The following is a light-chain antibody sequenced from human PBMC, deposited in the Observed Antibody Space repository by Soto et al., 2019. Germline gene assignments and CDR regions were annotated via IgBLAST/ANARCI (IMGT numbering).Light chain of an antibody. CDR3: SSFTRSSTYV. CDR2: EVN. J-gene: IGLJ1*01. Sequence: VLTQPASVSGSPGQSITISCTGTSSDVGAYNFVSWYQQYPGKAPKVMIYEVNNRPSGVSNRFSGSKSGNTASLTISGLQAEDEADYYCSSFTRSSTYVFGSGTKVTV. CDR1: SSDVGAYNF. V-gene: IGLV2-14*01.